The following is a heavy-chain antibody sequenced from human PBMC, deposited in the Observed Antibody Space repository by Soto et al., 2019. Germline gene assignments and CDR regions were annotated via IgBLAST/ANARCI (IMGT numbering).Heavy chain of an antibody. J-gene: IGHJ6*02. CDR3: SRGVGATHYYYYGMDV. D-gene: IGHD1-26*01. CDR2: IYYSGIT. CDR1: GGSIRSYY. Sequence: PSETRSITCPVSGGSIRSYYWSWIRYPPGKGLEWIGYIYYSGITNYNPSLKSRVNISVDTSKNQFSLKLSSVTAAYTSVYYCSRGVGATHYYYYGMDVWGQGTTVTGS. V-gene: IGHV4-59*01.